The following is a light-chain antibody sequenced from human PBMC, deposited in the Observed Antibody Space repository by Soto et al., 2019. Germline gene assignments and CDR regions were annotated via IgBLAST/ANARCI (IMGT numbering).Light chain of an antibody. CDR1: QSVSSTY. Sequence: EIVLTQSPGTLSLSPGERATLSCRASQSVSSTYLAWYQHKPGQAPRLLIYGASSRATGIPDRFSGSGSGTDFTLTIIRLETEHYAVYYCQQYGSSTLMYTFGQGTKLENK. J-gene: IGKJ2*01. V-gene: IGKV3-20*01. CDR3: QQYGSSTLMYT. CDR2: GAS.